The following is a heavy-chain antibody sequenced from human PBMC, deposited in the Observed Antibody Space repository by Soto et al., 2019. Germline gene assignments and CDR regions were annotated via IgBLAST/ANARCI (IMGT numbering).Heavy chain of an antibody. CDR2: IKQDGSEK. D-gene: IGHD6-19*01. V-gene: IGHV3-7*01. CDR3: ARSAGYSSGWPYYFDY. Sequence: GSLRLSCGASVFTVCSYWMSWVRQAPGKGLEWVANIKQDGSEKYYVDSVKGRFTISRDNAKNSLYLQMNSLRAEDTAVYYCARSAGYSSGWPYYFDYWGQGTLVTVSS. CDR1: VFTVCSYW. J-gene: IGHJ4*02.